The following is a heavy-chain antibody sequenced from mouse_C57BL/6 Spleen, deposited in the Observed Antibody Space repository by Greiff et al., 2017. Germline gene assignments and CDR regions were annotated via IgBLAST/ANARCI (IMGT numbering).Heavy chain of an antibody. CDR1: GYTFTSYW. CDR2: IHPSDSDT. D-gene: IGHD1-1*01. Sequence: QVHVKQPGAELVKPGASVKVSCKASGYTFTSYWMHWVKQRPGQGLEWIGRIHPSDSDTNYNQKFKGKATLTVDKSSSTAYMQLSSLTSEDSAVYYCATLYGSSLYYFDYWGQGTTLTVSS. J-gene: IGHJ2*01. CDR3: ATLYGSSLYYFDY. V-gene: IGHV1-74*01.